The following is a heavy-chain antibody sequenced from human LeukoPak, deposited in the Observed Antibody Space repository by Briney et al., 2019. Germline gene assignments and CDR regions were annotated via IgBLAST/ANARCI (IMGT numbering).Heavy chain of an antibody. Sequence: GGSLRLSCAASGFTYSSYGMMWVRQAPAKGLAWASGISGSGGSTYYADSVKGRLTISRDNSKNTLYLQVNSLRVEDTALYYCARRDYYSGSYVDYWGQGTLVTVSS. CDR1: GFTYSSYG. D-gene: IGHD3-10*01. V-gene: IGHV3-23*01. J-gene: IGHJ4*02. CDR3: ARRDYYSGSYVDY. CDR2: ISGSGGST.